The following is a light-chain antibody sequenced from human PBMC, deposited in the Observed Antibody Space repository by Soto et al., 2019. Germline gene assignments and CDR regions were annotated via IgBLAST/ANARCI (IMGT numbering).Light chain of an antibody. CDR3: QQSYSTPPDT. J-gene: IGKJ2*01. V-gene: IGKV1-39*01. Sequence: DIQMTQSPSSLSASVGDRVTISCRASQSITTYLNWYRQKPGKAPELLIYTASTLQSGVPSRFSGSGSVTDFTLTISGLQPEDFATYYCQQSYSTPPDTFGQGTKLE. CDR2: TAS. CDR1: QSITTY.